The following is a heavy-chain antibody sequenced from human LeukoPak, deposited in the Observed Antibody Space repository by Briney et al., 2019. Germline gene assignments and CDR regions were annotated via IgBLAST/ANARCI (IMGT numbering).Heavy chain of an antibody. CDR2: ISSSSSYI. V-gene: IGHV3-21*01. Sequence: GGSLRLSCAASGFTFSSYTMNWVRQAPGKGLEWVSSISSSSSYIYYADSVKGRFTISRDNAKNPLYLQMNSLRAEDTAVYYCARHGLYDSSDYWTFQHWGQGTLVTVSS. J-gene: IGHJ1*01. CDR1: GFTFSSYT. CDR3: ARHGLYDSSDYWTFQH. D-gene: IGHD3-22*01.